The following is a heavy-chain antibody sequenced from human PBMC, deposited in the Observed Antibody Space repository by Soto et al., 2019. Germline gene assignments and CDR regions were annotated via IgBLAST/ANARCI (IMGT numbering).Heavy chain of an antibody. J-gene: IGHJ4*02. V-gene: IGHV3-23*01. Sequence: GGSLILSSAAAGFTLRSYAMSWVRQAPGKGLEWVSAISGSGDSTYYADSVKGRFTISRDNSKNMLYLQMNSLRAEDTAVYYCAKEGGGTVMVFFDYWGQGTLVTVSS. CDR1: GFTLRSYA. D-gene: IGHD5-18*01. CDR3: AKEGGGTVMVFFDY. CDR2: ISGSGDST.